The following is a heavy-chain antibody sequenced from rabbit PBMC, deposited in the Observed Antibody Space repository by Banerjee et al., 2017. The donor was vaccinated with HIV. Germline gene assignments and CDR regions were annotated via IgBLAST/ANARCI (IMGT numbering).Heavy chain of an antibody. J-gene: IGHJ4*01. CDR3: AREDISVWKFNL. CDR1: GFSFSSGYD. V-gene: IGHV1S40*01. D-gene: IGHD4-1*01. Sequence: QSLEESGGDLVKPGASLTLTCTASGFSFSSGYDMYWVRQAPGKGLEWIACIYTSSGTTWYASWAKGRFTISKTSSTTVTLQMTSLTVADTATYFCAREDISVWKFNLWGQGTLVTVS. CDR2: IYTSSGTT.